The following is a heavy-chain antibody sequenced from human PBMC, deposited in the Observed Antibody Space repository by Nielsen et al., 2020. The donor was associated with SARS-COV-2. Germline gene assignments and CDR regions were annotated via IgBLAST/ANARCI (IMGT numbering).Heavy chain of an antibody. V-gene: IGHV1-46*01. J-gene: IGHJ4*02. CDR3: AGGKYNWNYLAYYFDY. D-gene: IGHD1-7*01. CDR1: GYTFTSYY. CDR2: INPSGGST. Sequence: ASVKVSCKASGYTFTSYYMHWVRQAPGQGLEWMGIINPSGGSTSYAQKFQGRVTMTRDTSTSTVYMELSSLRSEDTAVYYCAGGKYNWNYLAYYFDYWGQGTLVTVSS.